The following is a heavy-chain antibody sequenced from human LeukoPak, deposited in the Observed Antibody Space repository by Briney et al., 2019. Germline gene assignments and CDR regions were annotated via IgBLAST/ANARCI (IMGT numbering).Heavy chain of an antibody. V-gene: IGHV1-2*02. CDR3: ATSSTVTHTRDP. D-gene: IGHD4-11*01. CDR1: GYGFSDVY. CDR2: INPHSGAT. Sequence: GASVKVSCKASGYGFSDVYFNWVRQAPGQGLEWMGWINPHSGATNYAQRFQGRVSMDASFDTAYMELSRLTSDDTAVSYCATSSTVTHTRDPWGQGTLVTVSS. J-gene: IGHJ5*02.